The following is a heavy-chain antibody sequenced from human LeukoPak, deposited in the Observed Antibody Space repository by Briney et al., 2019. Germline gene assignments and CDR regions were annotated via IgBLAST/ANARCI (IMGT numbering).Heavy chain of an antibody. Sequence: PSQTLSLTYTVSGGSISSGGYYWSWIRQHPGKGLEWIGYIYYSGSTYYNPSLKSRVTISVDTSKNQFSLKLSSVTAADTAVYYCASLAGGLAWVHDYWGQGTLVTVSS. CDR3: ASLAGGLAWVHDY. V-gene: IGHV4-31*03. CDR2: IYYSGST. J-gene: IGHJ4*02. D-gene: IGHD3-16*01. CDR1: GGSISSGGYY.